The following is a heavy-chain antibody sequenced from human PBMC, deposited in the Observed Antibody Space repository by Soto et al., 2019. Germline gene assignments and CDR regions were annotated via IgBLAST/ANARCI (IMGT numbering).Heavy chain of an antibody. CDR2: MNPNSGNT. CDR1: GYTFTSYD. V-gene: IGHV1-8*01. CDR3: ARGGYSSSYYYYYGMDV. J-gene: IGHJ6*02. Sequence: ASVKVSCKASGYTFTSYDINWVRQATGQGLEWMGWMNPNSGNTGYAQKFQGRVTMTRNTSISTAYMELSSLRSEDTAVYYCARGGYSSSYYYYYGMDVWGQGTTVTVSS. D-gene: IGHD6-19*01.